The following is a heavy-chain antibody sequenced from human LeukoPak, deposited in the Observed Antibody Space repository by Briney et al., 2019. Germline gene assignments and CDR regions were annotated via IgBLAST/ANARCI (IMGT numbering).Heavy chain of an antibody. J-gene: IGHJ4*02. CDR1: GVSISTDY. D-gene: IGHD4/OR15-4a*01. Sequence: PSETLSLTCTVSGVSISTDYWTWVRQSPGKGLEWIGYIHYSGSTSYNPSLKSRVTISVDTSKNQFSLKLTSVTSADTAVYYCARDAGATAYWGQGALVTVSS. CDR2: IHYSGST. V-gene: IGHV4-59*13. CDR3: ARDAGATAY.